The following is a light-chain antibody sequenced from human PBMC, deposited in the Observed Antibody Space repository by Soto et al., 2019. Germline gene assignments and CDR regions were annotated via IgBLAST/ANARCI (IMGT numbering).Light chain of an antibody. V-gene: IGLV2-8*01. J-gene: IGLJ3*02. CDR1: SRDVGAYNY. Sequence: QSALTQPPSASGSPGQSVTISCTGTSRDVGAYNYVSWYQQHAGKAPKLVIYEVTKRPSGVPDRFSGSKSANTASLTVSGLQAEDEADYYCSSFASSNTWVFGGGTKLTVL. CDR2: EVT. CDR3: SSFASSNTWV.